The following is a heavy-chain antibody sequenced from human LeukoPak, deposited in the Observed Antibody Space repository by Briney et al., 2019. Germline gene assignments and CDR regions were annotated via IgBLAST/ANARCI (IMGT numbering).Heavy chain of an antibody. J-gene: IGHJ4*02. V-gene: IGHV1-3*01. CDR1: GYTFTSYA. CDR2: INVGNGDT. CDR3: ARPHSGYSGYDYAY. Sequence: GASVKVSCKASGYTFTSYAMQWVRQAPGQRLEWMGWINVGNGDTKYSQKFQGRVTITRDTSASTAYMELSSLRSEDTAVYYCARPHSGYSGYDYAYWGQGTLVTVSS. D-gene: IGHD5-12*01.